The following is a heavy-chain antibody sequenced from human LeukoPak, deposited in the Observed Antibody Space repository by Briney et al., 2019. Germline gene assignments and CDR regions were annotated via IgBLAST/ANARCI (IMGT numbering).Heavy chain of an antibody. D-gene: IGHD2-8*02. CDR2: ISTTTTTT. CDR1: GFIFSKAW. V-gene: IGHV3-48*01. Sequence: GGSLRLSCANSGFIFSKAWMSWVRQAPGKGLEWVSYISTTTTTTHYADSVKGRFTISRDDAKNSLYLQMNSLRAEDTALYYCVRDKAGGDDYWGQGTLVTVSA. CDR3: VRDKAGGDDY. J-gene: IGHJ4*02.